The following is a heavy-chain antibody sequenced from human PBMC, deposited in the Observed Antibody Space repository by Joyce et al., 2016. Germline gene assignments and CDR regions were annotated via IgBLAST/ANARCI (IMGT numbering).Heavy chain of an antibody. Sequence: EVQLVESGGGLVQPGGSLRLSCAASGFTFNNYVMNWVRQGPGKGLEWLSRIGGCGDNFDYAASVSGRFTIARDNGKNSLFLQMNSLRDEDSALYFCARDPGVGTYGKFDLWGQGTRVTVSS. V-gene: IGHV3-48*02. CDR3: ARDPGVGTYGKFDL. CDR1: GFTFNNYV. D-gene: IGHD3-3*01. CDR2: IGGCGDNF. J-gene: IGHJ4*02.